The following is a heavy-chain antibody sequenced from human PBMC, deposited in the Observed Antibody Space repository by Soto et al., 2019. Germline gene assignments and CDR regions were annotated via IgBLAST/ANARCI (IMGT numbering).Heavy chain of an antibody. CDR3: ARGAGYGDYGDY. V-gene: IGHV3-48*02. CDR2: ISGTGSSI. J-gene: IGHJ4*02. Sequence: EVQLVESGGGLVQPGGSLRLSCAASGFSLRGYSMSLVRQAPGKGLEWVSYISGTGSSIYADSVKGRFTISRDNAKNSVYLQMNSLGDDDTAVYYCARGAGYGDYGDYWGQGTLVTVSS. CDR1: GFSLRGYS. D-gene: IGHD4-17*01.